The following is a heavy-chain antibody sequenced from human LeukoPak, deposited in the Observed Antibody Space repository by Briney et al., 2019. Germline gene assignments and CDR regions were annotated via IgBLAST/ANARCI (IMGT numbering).Heavy chain of an antibody. CDR3: ARAGYCSGGSCRCTFP. CDR2: INPSGGST. CDR1: GYTFTGYY. Sequence: ASVKVSCKASGYTFTGYYMHWVRQAPGQGLEWMGIINPSGGSTSYAQKFQGRVTMTRDMSTSTVYMELSSLRSEDTAVYYCARAGYCSGGSCRCTFPWGQGTLVTVSS. V-gene: IGHV1-46*01. J-gene: IGHJ5*02. D-gene: IGHD2-15*01.